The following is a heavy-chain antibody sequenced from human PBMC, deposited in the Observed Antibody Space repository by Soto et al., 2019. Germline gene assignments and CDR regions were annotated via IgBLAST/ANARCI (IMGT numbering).Heavy chain of an antibody. CDR2: ISVNSGTT. Sequence: QVQLVQSEAEVKKPGASVKVSCKASGYNFNTYGITWVRQAPGQGLEWMGWISVNSGTTNYAQKIQGRFTMTTDTSSSTAFMELRSLRSDDTAVYYCARNDTSGHYSDYWGQGTLVTVSS. CDR1: GYNFNTYG. V-gene: IGHV1-18*01. D-gene: IGHD3-22*01. J-gene: IGHJ4*02. CDR3: ARNDTSGHYSDY.